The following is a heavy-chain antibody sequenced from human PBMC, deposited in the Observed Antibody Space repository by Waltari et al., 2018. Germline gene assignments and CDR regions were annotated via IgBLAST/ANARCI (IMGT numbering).Heavy chain of an antibody. CDR3: ARAPITVVLGTQKGGMDV. CDR2: IVYDVHT. D-gene: IGHD3-3*01. J-gene: IGHJ6*02. V-gene: IGHV4-34*12. CDR1: GGSFINYR. Sequence: QVLLLQRGARPLKPSETLPLTCDLSGGSFINYRWNWIRQSPPKGREWIGQIVYDVHTVYNPSLRGRVVIWMDTSKNQLSMTLTSVTAADTAVYYCARAPITVVLGTQKGGMDVWGHGTTVSVSS.